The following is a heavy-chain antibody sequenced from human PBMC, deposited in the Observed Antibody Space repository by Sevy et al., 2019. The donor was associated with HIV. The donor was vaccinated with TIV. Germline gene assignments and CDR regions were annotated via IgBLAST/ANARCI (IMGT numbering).Heavy chain of an antibody. CDR3: ARDGGYSIKWYPLY. D-gene: IGHD1-26*01. CDR1: GFAFSTHA. CDR2: ISYEGTEP. V-gene: IGHV3-30-3*01. Sequence: GGSLRLSCAASGFAFSTHAMHWVRQAPGKGLEWVAVISYEGTEPFYAGSVEGGFTISRDNSKNMMSLQINSLKPEDTAVYYCARDGGYSIKWYPLYWGHGTLVTVSS. J-gene: IGHJ4*01.